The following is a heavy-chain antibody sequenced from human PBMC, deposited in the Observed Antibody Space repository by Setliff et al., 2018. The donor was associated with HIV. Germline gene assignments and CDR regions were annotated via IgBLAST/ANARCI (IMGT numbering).Heavy chain of an antibody. V-gene: IGHV1-3*01. D-gene: IGHD3-22*01. J-gene: IGHJ4*02. CDR2: INAGNGNT. CDR1: GYTFTSYG. Sequence: GASVKVSCKASGYTFTSYGISWVRQAPGQGLEWMGWINAGNGNTKYSQKFQGRVTITRDTSASTAYMELSSLRSEDTAVYYCARDWTVVSDSSGYYSQYWGQGTLVTVSS. CDR3: ARDWTVVSDSSGYYSQY.